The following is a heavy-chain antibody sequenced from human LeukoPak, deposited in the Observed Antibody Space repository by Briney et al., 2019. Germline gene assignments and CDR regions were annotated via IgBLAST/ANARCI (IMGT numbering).Heavy chain of an antibody. CDR3: ARTHKEGAAAFDY. V-gene: IGHV3-30-3*01. CDR1: GFTFSSYA. CDR2: ISYDGSNK. D-gene: IGHD6-13*01. J-gene: IGHJ4*03. Sequence: GGSLRLSCAASGFTFSSYAMHWVRQAPGKGLEWVAVISYDGSNKYYADSVKGRFTIPRDNSKNTLYLQMNSLRAEDTAVYYCARTHKEGAAAFDYWGQGTTVTVSS.